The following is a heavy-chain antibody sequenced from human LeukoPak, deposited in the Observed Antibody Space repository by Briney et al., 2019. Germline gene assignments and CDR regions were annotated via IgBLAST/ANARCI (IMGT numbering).Heavy chain of an antibody. J-gene: IGHJ4*02. D-gene: IGHD1-1*01. Sequence: PGGSLRLSCAASGFTVSSNYMSWVRQAPGKGLEWVSVIYSGGSTYYADSVKGRFTISRDNSKNTLYLQMNSLRAEDTAVYYCATDRPHPRNEPTNFDYWGQGTLVTVPS. V-gene: IGHV3-53*01. CDR2: IYSGGST. CDR1: GFTVSSNY. CDR3: ATDRPHPRNEPTNFDY.